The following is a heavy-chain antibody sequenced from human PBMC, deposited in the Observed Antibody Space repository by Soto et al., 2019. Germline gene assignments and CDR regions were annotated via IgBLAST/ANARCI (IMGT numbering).Heavy chain of an antibody. V-gene: IGHV4-59*01. Sequence: VQLQESGPGLVKPSETLSLTCTVSGGSISSYYWSWIRQPPGKGLEWIGYIYYSGSTNYNPSLKSRVTISVDTSKNQFSLKLSSVTAADTAVYYCARGRGYYDYIWGASFFDYWGQGTLVTVSS. CDR1: GGSISSYY. J-gene: IGHJ4*02. CDR2: IYYSGST. CDR3: ARGRGYYDYIWGASFFDY. D-gene: IGHD3-16*01.